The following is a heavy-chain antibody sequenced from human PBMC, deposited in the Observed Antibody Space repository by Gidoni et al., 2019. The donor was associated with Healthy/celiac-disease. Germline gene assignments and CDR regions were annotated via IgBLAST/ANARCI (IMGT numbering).Heavy chain of an antibody. CDR2: ISYDGSNK. Sequence: QVQLVESGGGVVQPGRSLRISCAASGFTFSSYGMHWVRQAPGKGLELVAVISYDGSNKYYADSVKGRFTISRDNSKNTLYLQMNSLRAEDTAVYYCAKVEGGTFDYWGQGTLVTVSS. D-gene: IGHD2-15*01. V-gene: IGHV3-30*18. CDR1: GFTFSSYG. J-gene: IGHJ4*02. CDR3: AKVEGGTFDY.